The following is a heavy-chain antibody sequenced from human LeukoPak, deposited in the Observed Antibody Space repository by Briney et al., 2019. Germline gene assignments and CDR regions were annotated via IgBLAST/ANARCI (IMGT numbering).Heavy chain of an antibody. CDR3: AKDNSGWAFDY. V-gene: IGHV3-30*02. J-gene: IGHJ4*02. Sequence: PGGSLRLSCVASGFTFSSYNIHWVRQAPGKGLEWVSFKRFDRDNEDYADSVKGRFTVSRDNSQKMVFLQMNSLRTEDTAVYYCAKDNSGWAFDYWGQGTLVAVSS. D-gene: IGHD5-12*01. CDR2: KRFDRDNE. CDR1: GFTFSSYN.